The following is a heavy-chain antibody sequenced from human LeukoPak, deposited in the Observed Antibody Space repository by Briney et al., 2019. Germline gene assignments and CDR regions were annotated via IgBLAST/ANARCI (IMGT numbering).Heavy chain of an antibody. CDR2: INTDGSHT. V-gene: IGHV3-74*01. CDR1: GFTFSTYW. CDR3: ASPPPGGYSYYYGMDV. D-gene: IGHD5-18*01. J-gene: IGHJ6*02. Sequence: GGSLRLSCAASGFTFSTYWMHWVRQAPGKGLVWVSHINTDGSHTNYADSVKGRFTISRDNAKNTLYLQMNSLRAEDTAVYYCASPPPGGYSYYYGMDVWGQGTTVTVSS.